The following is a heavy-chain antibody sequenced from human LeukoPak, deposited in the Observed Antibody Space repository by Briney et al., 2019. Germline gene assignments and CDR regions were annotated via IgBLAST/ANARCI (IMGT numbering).Heavy chain of an antibody. Sequence: SGPTLVKPTQTLTLTCTFSGFSLSTSGVGVGWIRQPPGKALEWLALIYWNDDKRYSPSLKSRLTITKDTSKNQVVLTMTNMDPVDPATYYCATHYSLSLFDYWGQGTLVTVSS. CDR2: IYWNDDK. V-gene: IGHV2-5*01. CDR3: ATHYSLSLFDY. CDR1: GFSLSTSGVG. J-gene: IGHJ4*02. D-gene: IGHD3-10*01.